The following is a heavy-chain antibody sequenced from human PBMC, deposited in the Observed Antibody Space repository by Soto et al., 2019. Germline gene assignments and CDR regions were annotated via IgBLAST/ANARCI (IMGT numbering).Heavy chain of an antibody. D-gene: IGHD3-10*01. CDR3: AKAGGGFGDFVKH. CDR2: ILYDGSDK. V-gene: IGHV3-30*18. Sequence: GGSLRLSCAASGFTFISYGMHWVRQAPCKGLEWVTGILYDGSDKYYADSVKGRFTTSRENSKNTLYLQLNSLRTEDSAVYYCAKAGGGFGDFVKHWGQGSPVIVSS. J-gene: IGHJ1*01. CDR1: GFTFISYG.